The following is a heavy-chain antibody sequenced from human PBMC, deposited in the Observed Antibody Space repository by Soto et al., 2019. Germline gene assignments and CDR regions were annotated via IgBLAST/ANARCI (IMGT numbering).Heavy chain of an antibody. J-gene: IGHJ4*02. Sequence: PGGSLRLSCAASGFTFSSYAMSWVRQAPGKGLEWVSAISGSGGSTYYADSVKGRFTISRDNSKNTLYLQMNSLRAEDTAVYYWAGFWSGLIYYFDYWGQGTLVTVSS. V-gene: IGHV3-23*01. CDR1: GFTFSSYA. CDR3: AGFWSGLIYYFDY. CDR2: ISGSGGST. D-gene: IGHD3-3*01.